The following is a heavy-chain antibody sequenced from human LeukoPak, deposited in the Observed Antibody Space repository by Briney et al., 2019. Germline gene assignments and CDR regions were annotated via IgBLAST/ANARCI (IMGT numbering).Heavy chain of an antibody. CDR3: ARSDSIPLSWFDP. Sequence: SETLSLTCTVSGGSISSYYWSWIRQPPGKGLEWIGYIYYSGSTNYNPSLKSRVTISVDTSKNQFSLKLSSVTAADTAVYYCARSDSIPLSWFDPWGQGTLVTVSS. V-gene: IGHV4-59*01. D-gene: IGHD3-16*01. J-gene: IGHJ5*02. CDR2: IYYSGST. CDR1: GGSISSYY.